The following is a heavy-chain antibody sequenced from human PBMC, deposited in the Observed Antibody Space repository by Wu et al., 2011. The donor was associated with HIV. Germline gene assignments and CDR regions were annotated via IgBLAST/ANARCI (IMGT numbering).Heavy chain of an antibody. CDR2: ITTYNGNT. V-gene: IGHV1-18*01. J-gene: IGHJ4*01. CDR1: LHFTSYG. D-gene: IGHD6-13*01. Sequence: QVQLVQSGAEVKKPGASVKGLLQDFWLHFTSYGLSWVRQAPGQGLEWMGWITTYNGNTNYAQKLQGRVTMTTDTSTSTAYMELRSLTSDDTAVYYCARAHPGSSWKMGFDYVGPGTLGHRLL. CDR3: ARAHPGSSWKMGFDY.